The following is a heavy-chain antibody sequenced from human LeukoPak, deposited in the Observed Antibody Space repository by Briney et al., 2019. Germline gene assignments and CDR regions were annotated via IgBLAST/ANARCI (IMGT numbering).Heavy chain of an antibody. Sequence: ASVKVSCKASGYTFTSYGISWVRQAPGQGLEWMGWISVYNGNTNYAQNLQGRVTMTTDTSTSTAYMELRSLRSDDTAVYYCARVSHRGGYGPKFDYWGQGTLVTVSS. J-gene: IGHJ4*02. V-gene: IGHV1-18*01. CDR1: GYTFTSYG. CDR3: ARVSHRGGYGPKFDY. CDR2: ISVYNGNT. D-gene: IGHD5-18*01.